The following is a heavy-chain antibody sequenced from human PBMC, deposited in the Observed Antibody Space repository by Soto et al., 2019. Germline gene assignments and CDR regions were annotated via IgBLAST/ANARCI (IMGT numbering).Heavy chain of an antibody. CDR3: ARSIAASPDNGFDH. CDR2: INPNSGGT. J-gene: IGHJ5*02. CDR1: GYTFTGYY. Sequence: QVQLVQSGAEVKKPGASVKVSCKASGYTFTGYYMHWVRQAPGQGLEWMGWINPNSGGTNYAQKFQGWVTMTRDTSITTAYMGTSRVSSDHTAVYYCARSIAASPDNGFDHWGQGTLVTVSS. D-gene: IGHD6-13*01. V-gene: IGHV1-2*04.